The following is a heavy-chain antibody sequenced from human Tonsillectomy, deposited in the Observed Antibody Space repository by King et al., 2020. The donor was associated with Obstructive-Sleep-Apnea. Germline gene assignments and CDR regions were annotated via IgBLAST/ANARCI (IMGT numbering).Heavy chain of an antibody. D-gene: IGHD2-15*01. CDR1: GFTVSTNY. Sequence: VQLVESGGGLVQPGGSLRLSCEASGFTVSTNYMSWVRQAPGKGLEWVSVIFSGGSAFYADSVQGRFTTSRDSSKKILYLQMDSLRVDDTAMYFCARDSGCSGGICTTLGQANYWGHGTLVTVSS. CDR2: IFSGGSA. V-gene: IGHV3-66*01. CDR3: ARDSGCSGGICTTLGQANY. J-gene: IGHJ4*01.